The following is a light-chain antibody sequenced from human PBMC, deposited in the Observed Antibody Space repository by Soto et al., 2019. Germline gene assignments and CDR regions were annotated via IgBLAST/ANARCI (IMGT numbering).Light chain of an antibody. CDR3: KQYNSYPWT. V-gene: IGKV1-5*01. J-gene: IGKJ1*01. CDR1: ESIDNW. CDR2: AAS. Sequence: DIQMTQSPSTLSASVGDTVTITCRASESIDNWLAWYQQKPGKAPKLLIFAASTLVRGVPSRFSGSGSGTEFTLTISSLQPDDFATYYCKQYNSYPWTFGQGTKVDIK.